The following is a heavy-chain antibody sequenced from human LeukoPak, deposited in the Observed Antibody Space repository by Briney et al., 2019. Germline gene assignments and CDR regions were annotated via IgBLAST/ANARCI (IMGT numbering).Heavy chain of an antibody. CDR3: ASPVYYYDSSGYPIAF. D-gene: IGHD3-22*01. V-gene: IGHV4-30-4*01. CDR2: IYYSGST. Sequence: SQTLSLTCTVSGGSINSGDYYWSWIRQPPGKGLEWIGYIYYSGSTYYNPSLKSRVTISVDTSKNQFSLKLSSVTAADTAVYYCASPVYYYDSSGYPIAFWGQGTLVTVSS. CDR1: GGSINSGDYY. J-gene: IGHJ4*02.